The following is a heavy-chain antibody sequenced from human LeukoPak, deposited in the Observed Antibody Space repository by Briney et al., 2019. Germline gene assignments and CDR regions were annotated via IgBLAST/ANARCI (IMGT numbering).Heavy chain of an antibody. V-gene: IGHV3-11*05. Sequence: GGSLRLSCAASGFSFSDNYMSWIRQAPGKGLEWVSYISNSGSYTNYPDSVKGRFTISRDNAKNSLYLQMNSLRDEDTAVYYCARARGAGPGGHFHYWGQGTLVTVSS. CDR3: ARARGAGPGGHFHY. J-gene: IGHJ4*02. D-gene: IGHD6-19*01. CDR1: GFSFSDNY. CDR2: ISNSGSYT.